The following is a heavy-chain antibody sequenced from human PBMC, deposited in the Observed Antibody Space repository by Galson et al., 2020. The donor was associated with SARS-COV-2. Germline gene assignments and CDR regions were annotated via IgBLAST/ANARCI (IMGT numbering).Heavy chain of an antibody. CDR1: GFTFSSYA. J-gene: IGHJ5*02. V-gene: IGHV3-30*04. Sequence: GGSLRLSCAASGFTFSSYAMHWVRQAPGKGLEWVAVISYDGSNKYYADSVKGRFTISRDNSKNTLYLQMNSLRAEDTAVYYCASAGATRNWFDPWGQGTLVTVSS. CDR2: ISYDGSNK. CDR3: ASAGATRNWFDP. D-gene: IGHD1-26*01.